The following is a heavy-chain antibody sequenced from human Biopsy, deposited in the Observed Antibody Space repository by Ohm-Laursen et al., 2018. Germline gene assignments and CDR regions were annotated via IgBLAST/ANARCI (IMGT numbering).Heavy chain of an antibody. J-gene: IGHJ4*02. V-gene: IGHV1-2*02. D-gene: IGHD3-3*01. Sequence: ASVKVSCKAFGDAFLGYYLHWVRQAPGQGLEWMGSIYPNSGDTDFAQKFQGRVSMTGDTSVSTAYLELSSLRSDDTAIYYCARDLLEWSLPSWGQGTLVTVSS. CDR1: GDAFLGYY. CDR2: IYPNSGDT. CDR3: ARDLLEWSLPS.